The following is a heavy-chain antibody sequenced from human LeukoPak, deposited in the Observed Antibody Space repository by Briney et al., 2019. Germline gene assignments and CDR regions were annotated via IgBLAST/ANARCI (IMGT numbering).Heavy chain of an antibody. CDR3: ARRGGQWSILEN. D-gene: IGHD6-19*01. CDR2: VYPGDSDT. CDR1: GYTFTNHW. Sequence: GESLKISCQASGYTFTNHWIVWVRQSPGKGLEWMGSVYPGDSDTTYSPSFQGQVTMSAEKSINTAYLQWSSLKPSDTAMYYCARRGGQWSILENWGQGTLVTVSS. V-gene: IGHV5-51*01. J-gene: IGHJ4*02.